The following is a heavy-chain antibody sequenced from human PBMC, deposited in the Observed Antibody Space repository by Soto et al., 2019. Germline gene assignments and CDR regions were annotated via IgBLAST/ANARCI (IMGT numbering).Heavy chain of an antibody. Sequence: GGSLRLSCAASGFTFSSYAMSWVRQAPGKGLEWVSAISGSGGSTYYADSVKGRLTISRDNSKNTLYLQMNSLRAEDTAVYYCAKGAPISSSGYYSDAYDIWGQGIIVTV. CDR2: ISGSGGST. CDR1: GFTFSSYA. J-gene: IGHJ3*02. D-gene: IGHD3-22*01. CDR3: AKGAPISSSGYYSDAYDI. V-gene: IGHV3-23*01.